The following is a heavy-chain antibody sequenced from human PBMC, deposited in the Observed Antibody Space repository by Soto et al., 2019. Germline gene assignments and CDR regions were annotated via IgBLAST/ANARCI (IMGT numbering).Heavy chain of an antibody. CDR1: GFTFTSHA. CDR2: IKSKTDGGTT. D-gene: IGHD1-26*01. CDR3: TTDDPINSY. Sequence: GGSLRLSCAASGFTFTSHAMHWVRQTPGKGLEWVGRIKSKTDGGTTDYAAPVKGRFTISRDDSKNTLYLQVNSLKTEDTAVYYCTTDDPINSYWGQGTLVTVSS. V-gene: IGHV3-15*01. J-gene: IGHJ4*02.